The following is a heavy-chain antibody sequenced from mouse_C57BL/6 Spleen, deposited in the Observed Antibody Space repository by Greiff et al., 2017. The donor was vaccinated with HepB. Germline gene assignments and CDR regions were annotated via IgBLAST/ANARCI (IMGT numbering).Heavy chain of an antibody. J-gene: IGHJ1*03. CDR2: IYPGSGST. Sequence: VQLQQPGAELVKPGASVKMSCKASGYTFTSYWITWVKQRPGQGLEWIGDIYPGSGSTNYNEKFKSKATLTVDTSSSTAYMQLSSLTSEDSAVYYCARGGTFSLDWYFDVWGTGTTVTVSS. CDR1: GYTFTSYW. D-gene: IGHD1-1*01. V-gene: IGHV1-55*01. CDR3: ARGGTFSLDWYFDV.